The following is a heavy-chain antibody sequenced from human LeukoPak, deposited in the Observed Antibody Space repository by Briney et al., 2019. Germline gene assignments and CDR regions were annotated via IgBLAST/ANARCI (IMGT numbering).Heavy chain of an antibody. Sequence: GSLRLPCAASGFPFRSLAMTWVRQAPGKGLGWVSGITASGGSTYYADSVKGRFTISRDNSKDTLYLQMNSLRVEDTAIYYCAKDREPAAVGWFDPWGQGTLVTVSS. V-gene: IGHV3-23*01. J-gene: IGHJ5*02. CDR1: GFPFRSLA. CDR3: AKDREPAAVGWFDP. CDR2: ITASGGST. D-gene: IGHD6-13*01.